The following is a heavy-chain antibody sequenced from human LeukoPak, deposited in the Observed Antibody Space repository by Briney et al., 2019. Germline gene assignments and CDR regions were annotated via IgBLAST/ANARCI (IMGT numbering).Heavy chain of an antibody. CDR2: INPNSGGT. Sequence: GSSVKVSCKASGYTFTDYYMHWVRQAPGQGLEGIGGINPNSGGTNYTQKFQGRVTMTSDTSISTAYMELSRLRADATAVYYCARGGQWLVKVPAYWGQGTLVTVSS. J-gene: IGHJ4*02. V-gene: IGHV1-2*02. D-gene: IGHD6-19*01. CDR3: ARGGQWLVKVPAY. CDR1: GYTFTDYY.